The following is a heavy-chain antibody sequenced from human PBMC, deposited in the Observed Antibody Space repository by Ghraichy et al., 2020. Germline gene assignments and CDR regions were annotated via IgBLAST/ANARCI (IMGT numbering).Heavy chain of an antibody. CDR2: ISSSSSTI. V-gene: IGHV3-48*02. D-gene: IGHD1-26*01. J-gene: IGHJ4*02. CDR3: ARGLTAVGVGSGDY. CDR1: GFTFSSYS. Sequence: GGSLRLSCAASGFTFSSYSMNWVRQAPGKGLEWVSYISSSSSTIYYADSVKGRFTISRDNAKNSLYLQMNSLRDEDTAVYYCARGLTAVGVGSGDYWGQGTLVTVSS.